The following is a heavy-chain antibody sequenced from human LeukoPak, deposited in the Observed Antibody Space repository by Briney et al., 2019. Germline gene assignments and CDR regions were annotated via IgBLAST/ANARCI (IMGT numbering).Heavy chain of an antibody. Sequence: PSETLSLTCTVSGGSISSSSHYWGWIRQPPGKGLEWIGSIYYSGSTYYNPSLKSRVTISVDTSKNQFSLKLSSVTAADTAVYYCASPNSSSWYGLDYWGQGTLVTVSS. J-gene: IGHJ4*02. V-gene: IGHV4-39*01. CDR3: ASPNSSSWYGLDY. CDR1: GGSISSSSHY. D-gene: IGHD6-13*01. CDR2: IYYSGST.